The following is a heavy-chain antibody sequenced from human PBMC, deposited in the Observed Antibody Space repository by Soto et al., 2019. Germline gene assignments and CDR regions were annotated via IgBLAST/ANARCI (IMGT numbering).Heavy chain of an antibody. J-gene: IGHJ5*02. Sequence: SETLSLTCAVSGYSISSGYYWGWIRQPPGKGLGWIGSIYHSGSTYYNPSLKSRVTISVDTSKNQFSLKLSSVTAADTAVYYCARDRQRSFDPWGQGTLVTVSS. D-gene: IGHD6-25*01. CDR3: ARDRQRSFDP. CDR1: GYSISSGYY. V-gene: IGHV4-38-2*02. CDR2: IYHSGST.